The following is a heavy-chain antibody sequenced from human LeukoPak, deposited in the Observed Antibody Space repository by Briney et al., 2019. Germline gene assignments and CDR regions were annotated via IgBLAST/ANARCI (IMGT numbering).Heavy chain of an antibody. D-gene: IGHD6-13*01. V-gene: IGHV1-24*01. CDR1: GCTLTELS. J-gene: IGHJ4*02. CDR3: ATFPAQYSSSWYYFDY. Sequence: ASAKVSCKVSGCTLTELSMHWVRQAPGKGLEWMGGFDPEDGETIYAQKFQGRVTMTEDTSTDTAYMELSSLRSKDTAVYYCATFPAQYSSSWYYFDYWGQGTLVTVSS. CDR2: FDPEDGET.